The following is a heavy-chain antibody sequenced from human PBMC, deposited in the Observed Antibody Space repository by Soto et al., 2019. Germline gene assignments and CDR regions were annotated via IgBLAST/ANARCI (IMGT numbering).Heavy chain of an antibody. V-gene: IGHV3-30*18. Sequence: GGSLRLSCAASGFTFSSYGMHWVRQAPGKGLEWVAVISYDGSNKYYADSVKGRFTISRDNSKNTLYLQMNSLRAEDTAVYYCAKDIEQQLPYYYYGMDVWGQGTTVTVSS. CDR3: AKDIEQQLPYYYYGMDV. D-gene: IGHD6-13*01. J-gene: IGHJ6*02. CDR2: ISYDGSNK. CDR1: GFTFSSYG.